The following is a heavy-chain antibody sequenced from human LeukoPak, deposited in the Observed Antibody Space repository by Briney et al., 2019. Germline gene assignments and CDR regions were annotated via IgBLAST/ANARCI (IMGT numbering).Heavy chain of an antibody. CDR1: GYTFTSYD. CDR2: MNPNSGNT. J-gene: IGHJ4*02. V-gene: IGHV1-8*03. Sequence: ASVKVSCKASGYTFTSYDINWVRQATGQGLEWMGWMNPNSGNTGYAQTFQGRVTITRNTSISTAYMELSSLRSEDTAVYYCAINYDSSGYYYSSNYYFDYWGQGTLVTVSS. CDR3: AINYDSSGYYYSSNYYFDY. D-gene: IGHD3-22*01.